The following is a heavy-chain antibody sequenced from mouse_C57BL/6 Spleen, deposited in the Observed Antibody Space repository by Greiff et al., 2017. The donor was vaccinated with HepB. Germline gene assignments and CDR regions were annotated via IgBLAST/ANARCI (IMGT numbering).Heavy chain of an antibody. V-gene: IGHV1-85*01. Sequence: VQLQQSGPELVKPGASVKLSCKASGYTFTSYDINWVKQRPGQGLEWIGWIYPRDGSTKYNEKLKGKATLTVYTSSSTAYMELHSLTSADSAIYFCAREYSNYEFAYWGQGTLVTVSA. D-gene: IGHD2-5*01. CDR3: AREYSNYEFAY. J-gene: IGHJ3*01. CDR2: IYPRDGST. CDR1: GYTFTSYD.